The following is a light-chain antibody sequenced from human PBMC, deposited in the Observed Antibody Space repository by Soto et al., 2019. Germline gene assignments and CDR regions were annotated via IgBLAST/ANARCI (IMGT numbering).Light chain of an antibody. CDR3: CSYTTNSTYV. CDR2: EVS. Sequence: QSALTQTASVSGSPGQSITISCTGTSSDVGNYNLVSWYQQHPGKAPKLMIYEVSKRPSGVSNRFSGSKSGNTASLTISGLQAEDEADYYCCSYTTNSTYVFATGTKVTVL. J-gene: IGLJ1*01. CDR1: SSDVGNYNL. V-gene: IGLV2-23*02.